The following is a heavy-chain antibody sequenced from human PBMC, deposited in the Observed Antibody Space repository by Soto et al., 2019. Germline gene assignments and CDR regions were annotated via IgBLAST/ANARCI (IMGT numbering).Heavy chain of an antibody. CDR1: GFTFSSYD. CDR3: ARKRPPTTVSHYYYYGMDV. D-gene: IGHD4-4*01. J-gene: IGHJ6*02. CDR2: IGTAGDT. Sequence: GGSLRLSCAASGFTFSSYDMHWVRQATGKGLEWVSAIGTAGDTYYPGSVKGRFTISRENTKNSLYLQMNSLRAEDTAVYYCARKRPPTTVSHYYYYGMDVWGQGTTVTVSS. V-gene: IGHV3-13*01.